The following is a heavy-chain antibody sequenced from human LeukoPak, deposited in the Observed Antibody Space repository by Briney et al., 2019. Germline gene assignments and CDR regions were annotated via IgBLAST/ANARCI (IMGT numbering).Heavy chain of an antibody. Sequence: PSETLSLTCAVYGGSFSGYYWNWIRQPPGKGLEWIGEINHSGSTNYNPSLKSRVTISVDTSKNQFSLKLSSVTAADTAVYYCARQTGSGLFILPGGQGTLVTVSS. J-gene: IGHJ4*02. CDR1: GGSFSGYY. V-gene: IGHV4-34*01. D-gene: IGHD3/OR15-3a*01. CDR2: INHSGST. CDR3: ARQTGSGLFILP.